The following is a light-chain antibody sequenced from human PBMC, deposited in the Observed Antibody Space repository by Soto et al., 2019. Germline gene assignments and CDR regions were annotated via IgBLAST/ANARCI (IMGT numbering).Light chain of an antibody. CDR2: GAS. J-gene: IGKJ2*01. V-gene: IGKV3-20*01. Sequence: EIVLTQSPGTLSLSPGERATLSCRASQSVSSSYLAWYQQKSGQAPRLLIYGASSRATGIPDRFSGSGSGSDFTLTISRLEPEDFAVYYCQQYGSSPYTFGQGIKLEIK. CDR1: QSVSSSY. CDR3: QQYGSSPYT.